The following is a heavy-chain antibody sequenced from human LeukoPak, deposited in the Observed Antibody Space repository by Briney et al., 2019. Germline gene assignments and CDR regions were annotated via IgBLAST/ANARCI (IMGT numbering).Heavy chain of an antibody. J-gene: IGHJ3*02. D-gene: IGHD1-26*01. V-gene: IGHV1-69*02. CDR1: GYTFTGYY. Sequence: ASVKVSCKASGYTFTGYYMHWVRQAPGQGLEWMGRIIPILGIANYAQKFQGRVTITADKSTSTAYMELSSLRSEDTAVYYCARNLVGAHDAFDIWGQGTMVTVSS. CDR2: IIPILGIA. CDR3: ARNLVGAHDAFDI.